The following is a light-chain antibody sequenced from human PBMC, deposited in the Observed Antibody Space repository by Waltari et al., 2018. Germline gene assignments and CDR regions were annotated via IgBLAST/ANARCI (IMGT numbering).Light chain of an antibody. J-gene: IGKJ1*01. V-gene: IGKV1-5*03. CDR3: QQHYTYSWT. Sequence: DIQMPQSPTALSASVGDRVSITCRASQSISNWLAWYQHKPGKAPKLLIYKASTLESGVPSRFSGSESETEFTLTISSLQPDDSATYYCQQHYTYSWTFGQGTKVEIK. CDR1: QSISNW. CDR2: KAS.